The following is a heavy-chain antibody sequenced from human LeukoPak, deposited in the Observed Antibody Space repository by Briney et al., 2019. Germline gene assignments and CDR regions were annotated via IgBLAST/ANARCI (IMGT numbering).Heavy chain of an antibody. Sequence: GGSLRLSCGASEFSVGSNYMTWVRQAPGKGLEWVSFISSSSSYIYYADSVKGRFTISRDNAKNSLYLQMNSLRAEETAVYYCASCVMGDSGYDLDYWGQGTLVTVSS. J-gene: IGHJ4*02. CDR1: EFSVGSNY. D-gene: IGHD5-12*01. CDR3: ASCVMGDSGYDLDY. V-gene: IGHV3-21*01. CDR2: ISSSSSYI.